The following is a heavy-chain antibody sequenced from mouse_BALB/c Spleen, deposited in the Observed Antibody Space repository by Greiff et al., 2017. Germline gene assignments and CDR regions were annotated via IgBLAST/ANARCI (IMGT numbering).Heavy chain of an antibody. CDR1: GYTFTSYW. CDR2: IYPGSGST. Sequence: LQQPGSELVRPGASVKLSCKASGYTFTSYWMHWVKQRPGQGLEWIGKIYPGSGSTNYDEKFKSKATLTVDTSSSTAYMQLSSLTSEDSAVYYCTRGDYDGYYAMDYWGQGTSVTVSS. V-gene: IGHV1S22*01. J-gene: IGHJ4*01. D-gene: IGHD2-4*01. CDR3: TRGDYDGYYAMDY.